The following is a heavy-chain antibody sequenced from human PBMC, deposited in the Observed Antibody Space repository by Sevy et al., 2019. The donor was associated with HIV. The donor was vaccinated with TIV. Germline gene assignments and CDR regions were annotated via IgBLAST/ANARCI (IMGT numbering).Heavy chain of an antibody. J-gene: IGHJ6*02. CDR3: VRQGGLVDYGMDV. CDR2: VYYTGNT. V-gene: IGHV4-59*01. Sequence: SETLSLTCTVSVGSISHYYWSWIRQPPGKGLEWIGFVYYTGNTNYNPSLKGRVTVALDTSKNQFSLKLNSVTAADTAVYYCVRQGGLVDYGMDVWGPATTVTVSS. CDR1: VGSISHYY. D-gene: IGHD1-26*01.